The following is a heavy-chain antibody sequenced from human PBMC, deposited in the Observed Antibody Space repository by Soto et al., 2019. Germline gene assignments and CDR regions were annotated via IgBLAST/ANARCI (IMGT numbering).Heavy chain of an antibody. CDR1: GYTFTSYG. D-gene: IGHD5-18*01. Sequence: GASVKVSCKASGYTFTSYGISWVRQAPGQGLEWMGWISAYNGKTNYAQKLRGRVTMTTDTSTRTAYMELRSLRSDDTAVYYCDLVGDTADDYWGQGTLVTVSS. J-gene: IGHJ4*02. V-gene: IGHV1-18*04. CDR2: ISAYNGKT. CDR3: DLVGDTADDY.